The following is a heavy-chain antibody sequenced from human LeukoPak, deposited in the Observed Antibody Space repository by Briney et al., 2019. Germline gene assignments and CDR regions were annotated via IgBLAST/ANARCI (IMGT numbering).Heavy chain of an antibody. V-gene: IGHV6-1*01. J-gene: IGHJ4*02. CDR1: GDSVSSNSAA. CDR3: ARDRYDYGDYVEGIFDY. Sequence: SQTLSLTCAISGDSVSSNSAAWHWIRQSPSRGLEWLGRTYYRSKWYNDYAVSVKSRITINPDTSKNQFSLQLNSVTPEDTAVYYCARDRYDYGDYVEGIFDYWGQGTLVTVSS. D-gene: IGHD4-17*01. CDR2: TYYRSKWYN.